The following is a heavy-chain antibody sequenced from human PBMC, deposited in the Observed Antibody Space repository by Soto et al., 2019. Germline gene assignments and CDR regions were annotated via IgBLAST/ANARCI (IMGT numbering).Heavy chain of an antibody. Sequence: EVQLVESGGGLVQPGGSLRRSCAASGFTFSNYWMRWVRQAPGKGLEWVANIKQDGSEKYYVDSVKGRFTISSDDAKNSLYLQMNSLRAEDTAVYYCARHGDYVSLAVWGSGTTVPVSS. CDR1: GFTFSNYW. CDR3: ARHGDYVSLAV. CDR2: IKQDGSEK. D-gene: IGHD4-17*01. V-gene: IGHV3-7*01. J-gene: IGHJ6*04.